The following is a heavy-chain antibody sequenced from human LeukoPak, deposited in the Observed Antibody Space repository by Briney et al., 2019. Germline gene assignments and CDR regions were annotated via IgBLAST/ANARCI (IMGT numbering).Heavy chain of an antibody. CDR2: ISYDGSNK. D-gene: IGHD1-26*01. CDR3: ARHGTSGSYYTPYYYGMDV. Sequence: QPGGSLRLSCAASGFTFSSYAMHWVRQAPGKGLEWVAVISYDGSNKYFADSVKGRFTISRDNSKNTLYLQMNSLRAEDTAVCYCARHGTSGSYYTPYYYGMDVWGQGTTVTVSS. V-gene: IGHV3-30-3*01. CDR1: GFTFSSYA. J-gene: IGHJ6*02.